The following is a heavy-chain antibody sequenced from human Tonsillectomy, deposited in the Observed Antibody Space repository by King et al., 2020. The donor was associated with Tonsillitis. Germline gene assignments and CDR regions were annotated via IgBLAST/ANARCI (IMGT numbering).Heavy chain of an antibody. CDR3: ARDGNYGGNSLFDY. V-gene: IGHV3-13*01. CDR1: GFTFSSYD. J-gene: IGHJ4*02. CDR2: IGTAGDT. Sequence: VQLVESGGGLVQPGGSLRLSCAASGFTFSSYDMHWVRQATGNGLEWVSAIGTAGDTYYPGSVKGRFTISRENAKNSLYLQMNSLRAEDTAVYYCARDGNYGGNSLFDYWGQGTLVTVSS. D-gene: IGHD4-23*01.